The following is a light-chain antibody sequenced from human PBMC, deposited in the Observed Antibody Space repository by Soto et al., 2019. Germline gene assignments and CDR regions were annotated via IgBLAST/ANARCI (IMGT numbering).Light chain of an antibody. V-gene: IGLV2-14*01. CDR3: SSYTSSSTLV. J-gene: IGLJ3*02. CDR2: EVS. Sequence: QSVLTQPASVSGSPGQSITISCTGTSSDVGGYNYVSWYQQHPGKAPKLMIYEVSNRPSGVSNRFSGSKSGNTASLTISGLQAEDEAEYYCSSYTSSSTLVFGGGTKFTVL. CDR1: SSDVGGYNY.